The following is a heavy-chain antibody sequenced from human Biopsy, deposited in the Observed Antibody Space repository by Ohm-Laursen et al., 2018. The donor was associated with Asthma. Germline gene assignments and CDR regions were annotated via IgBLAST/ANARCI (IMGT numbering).Heavy chain of an antibody. J-gene: IGHJ4*02. CDR3: ASDLGGYYYDSSGYSSDY. V-gene: IGHV3-72*01. D-gene: IGHD3-22*01. Sequence: SLRLSCAASGFTFSDHYMDWVRQAPGKGLEWVGLTRNKANSYTAEYAASVKGRFTISRDDSKNSLYLQMNSLKTEDTAVYYCASDLGGYYYDSSGYSSDYWGQGTLVTVSS. CDR2: TRNKANSYTA. CDR1: GFTFSDHY.